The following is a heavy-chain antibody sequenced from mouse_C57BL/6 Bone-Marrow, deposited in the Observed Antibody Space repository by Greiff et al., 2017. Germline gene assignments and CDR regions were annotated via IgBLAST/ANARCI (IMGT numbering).Heavy chain of an antibody. CDR2: FHPYNDDT. CDR3: ARRDDGYWYFDV. D-gene: IGHD2-3*01. CDR1: GYTFTTYP. Sequence: VHLVESGAELVKPGASVKMSCKASGYTFTTYPIEWMKQNHGKSLEWIGNFHPYNDDTKYNEKFKGKATLTVEKSSSTVYLELSRLTSDDSAVYYCARRDDGYWYFDVWGTGTTVTVSS. J-gene: IGHJ1*03. V-gene: IGHV1-47*01.